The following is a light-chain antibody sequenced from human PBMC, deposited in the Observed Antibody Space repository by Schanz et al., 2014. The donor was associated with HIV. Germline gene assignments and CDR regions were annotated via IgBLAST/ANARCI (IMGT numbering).Light chain of an antibody. V-gene: IGKV1-39*01. J-gene: IGKJ4*01. CDR2: VAS. CDR3: QQSYNTPLT. CDR1: QRISTY. Sequence: DIQMTQSPSSLSASVGDRVTLTCRASQRISTYLSWYQQRPGQAPKLVIYVASSLRSGVPSRFSGSGSGTEFTLTISNLQPEDFGTYYCQQSYNTPLTFGGGTKVEHK.